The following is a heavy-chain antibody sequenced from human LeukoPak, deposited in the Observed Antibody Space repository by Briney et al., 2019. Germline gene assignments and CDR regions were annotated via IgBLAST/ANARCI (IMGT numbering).Heavy chain of an antibody. Sequence: GGSLRLSCTVSGFTVSDNSMSWVRQAPGKGLEWVSFYDDRTHYSDSVKGRFTISRDNSKDTLFLQMNSLRVEDTAVYYCANSGSYSIYWGQGTLVTVSS. D-gene: IGHD1-26*01. CDR1: GFTVSDNS. J-gene: IGHJ4*02. V-gene: IGHV3-53*01. CDR3: ANSGSYSIY. CDR2: YDDRT.